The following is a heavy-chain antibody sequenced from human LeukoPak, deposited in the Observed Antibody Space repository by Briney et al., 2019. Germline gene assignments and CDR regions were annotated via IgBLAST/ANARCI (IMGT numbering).Heavy chain of an antibody. J-gene: IGHJ4*02. CDR1: GFTLSSYN. V-gene: IGHV3-21*04. Sequence: AGGSLRLSCAASGFTLSSYNMKWVRQAPGKGLEWVSSISTSSSYIYYGDSVKGRFTISRDNARNSLFLQMNSLRADDTALYYCAKDTGGYDPYFDYWGQGTLVTVSS. D-gene: IGHD5-12*01. CDR2: ISTSSSYI. CDR3: AKDTGGYDPYFDY.